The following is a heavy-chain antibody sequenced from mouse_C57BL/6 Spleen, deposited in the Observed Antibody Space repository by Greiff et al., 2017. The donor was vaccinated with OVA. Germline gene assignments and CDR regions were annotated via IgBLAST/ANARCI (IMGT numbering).Heavy chain of an antibody. D-gene: IGHD1-1*01. V-gene: IGHV14-1*01. J-gene: IGHJ1*03. CDR1: GFNIKDYY. CDR2: IDPEDGDT. CDR3: TTFITTVQDWYFDV. Sequence: VQLQQSGAELVRPGASVKLSCTASGFNIKDYYMHWVKQRPEQGLEWIGRIDPEDGDTEYAPKFQGKATMTADTSSNTAYLQLSSLTSEDTAVDYCTTFITTVQDWYFDVWGTGTTVTVSS.